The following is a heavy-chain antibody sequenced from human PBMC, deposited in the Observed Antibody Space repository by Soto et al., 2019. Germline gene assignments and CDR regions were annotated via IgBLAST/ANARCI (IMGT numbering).Heavy chain of an antibody. D-gene: IGHD1-26*01. J-gene: IGHJ4*02. CDR2: IYYSGST. V-gene: IGHV4-59*01. Sequence: SESLSLTCTVSGGSISSYYWSWIRQPPGKGLEWIGYIYYSGSTNYNPSLKSRVTISVHTSKNQFSLKLTSVTAADTAVYYCARRYGGNFDYWGQGTLVNVSS. CDR3: ARRYGGNFDY. CDR1: GGSISSYY.